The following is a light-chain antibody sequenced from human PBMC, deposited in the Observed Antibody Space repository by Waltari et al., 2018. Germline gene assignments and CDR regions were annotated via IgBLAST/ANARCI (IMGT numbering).Light chain of an antibody. V-gene: IGLV2-14*01. Sequence: QSALPQPASVSGSPGQSITISCTGTTSDLGGYNYVSWYQQHPGKAPKLMIYDVSSRPSGVSNRFSGSKSGNTASLTISGLQAEDEADYYCSSFTSSSTWVFGGGTKLTVL. CDR3: SSFTSSSTWV. J-gene: IGLJ3*02. CDR1: TSDLGGYNY. CDR2: DVS.